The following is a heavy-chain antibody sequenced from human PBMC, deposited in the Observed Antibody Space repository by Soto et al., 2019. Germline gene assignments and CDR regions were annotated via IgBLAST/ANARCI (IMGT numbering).Heavy chain of an antibody. D-gene: IGHD3-10*01. CDR3: ARGKVLLWFGELDYYYYMDV. CDR1: GYTFTSYG. J-gene: IGHJ6*03. CDR2: ISAYNGNT. V-gene: IGHV1-18*01. Sequence: ASVKVSCKASGYTFTSYGISWVRQAPGQGLEWMGWISAYNGNTNYAQRLQGRVTMTTDTSTSTAYMELRSLRSDDTAVYYCARGKVLLWFGELDYYYYMDVWGKGTTVT.